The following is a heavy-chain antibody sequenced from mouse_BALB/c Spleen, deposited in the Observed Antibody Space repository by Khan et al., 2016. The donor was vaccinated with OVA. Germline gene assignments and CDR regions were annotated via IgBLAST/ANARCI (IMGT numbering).Heavy chain of an antibody. CDR2: ISSGGSYT. CDR3: ARLAYYYGSEGFAY. CDR1: GFTFSTYG. J-gene: IGHJ3*01. V-gene: IGHV5-6*01. D-gene: IGHD1-1*01. Sequence: EVELVESGGDLVKPGGSLKLSCAASGFTFSTYGMSWVRQTPDKRLAWVATISSGGSYTYYPDSVKVRFPISRANAKNNLYLQMRSLKSEDTAMYYCARLAYYYGSEGFAYWGQGTLVTVSA.